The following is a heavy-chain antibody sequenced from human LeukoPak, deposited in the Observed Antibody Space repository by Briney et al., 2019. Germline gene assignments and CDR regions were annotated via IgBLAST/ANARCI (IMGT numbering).Heavy chain of an antibody. CDR1: GDSVSSNSVT. CDR2: TYYRSTWYN. D-gene: IGHD2-2*01. CDR3: ARRLTQYDCFDP. Sequence: SQTLSLTCANSGDSVSSNSVTWNWIRQSPSRGLEWLGRTYYRSTWYNDYAVSVRGRITVNPDTSKNQFSLHLNSVTPEDTAVYYCARRLTQYDCFDPWGQGILVTVSS. V-gene: IGHV6-1*01. J-gene: IGHJ5*02.